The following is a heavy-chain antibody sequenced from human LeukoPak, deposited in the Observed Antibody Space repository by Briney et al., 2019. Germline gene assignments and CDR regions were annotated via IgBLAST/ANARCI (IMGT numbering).Heavy chain of an antibody. CDR2: INPYSGAL. D-gene: IGHD1-1*01. CDR3: ATATVTHTRDP. V-gene: IGHV1-2*02. Sequence: GASVKVSRQTSGYTFSDFYLNWVRQAPGQGLEWMGWINPYSGALISAQSLQGRLTMTWDTSTGTAYMELTRLTSDDTAVYYCATATVTHTRDPWGQGTLVTVSS. J-gene: IGHJ5*02. CDR1: GYTFSDFY.